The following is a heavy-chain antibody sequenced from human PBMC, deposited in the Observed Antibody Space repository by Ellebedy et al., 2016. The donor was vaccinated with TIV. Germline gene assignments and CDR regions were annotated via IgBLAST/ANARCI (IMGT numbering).Heavy chain of an antibody. CDR2: IYQDGSVQ. D-gene: IGHD3-16*01. CDR3: ERRGSYGDYAVQVNSWFDR. J-gene: IGHJ5*02. Sequence: PGGSLRLSCAASGFNFRSYWMSWVRQAPGKGLEWVANIYQDGSVQYYLDSVKGRFTISRDNAINSLFLQMNSLRAGDTAVYYCERRGSYGDYAVQVNSWFDRWGRGTLVTVS. V-gene: IGHV3-7*01. CDR1: GFNFRSYW.